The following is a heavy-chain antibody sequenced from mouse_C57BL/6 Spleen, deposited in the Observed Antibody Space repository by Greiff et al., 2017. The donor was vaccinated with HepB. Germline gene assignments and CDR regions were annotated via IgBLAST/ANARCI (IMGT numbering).Heavy chain of an antibody. CDR3: ARGMGTGGGY. CDR2: IDPSDSYT. CDR1: GYTFTSYW. D-gene: IGHD4-1*01. J-gene: IGHJ2*01. Sequence: QSCTASGYTFTSYWMQWVNQRPGQGLEWIGEIDPSDSYTNYNQKFKGKATLTVDTTSRTAYMQLSSLTSEDSAVYSCARGMGTGGGYWGQGTTLTVSS. V-gene: IGHV1-50*01.